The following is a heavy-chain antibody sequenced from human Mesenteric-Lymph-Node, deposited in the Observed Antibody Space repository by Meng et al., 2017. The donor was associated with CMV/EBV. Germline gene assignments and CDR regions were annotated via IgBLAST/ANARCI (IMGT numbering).Heavy chain of an antibody. CDR1: GYSFTNYG. D-gene: IGHD1-26*01. CDR3: ARRGGATTDY. J-gene: IGHJ4*02. Sequence: NVACKACGYSFTNYGMNWVRQAPGRGVEWMGWINTNTGNPTYAQDFTGRFVFSLDTSVSTAYLQISSLEAEDTAVYYCARRGGATTDYWGQGTLVTVSS. V-gene: IGHV7-4-1*02. CDR2: INTNTGNP.